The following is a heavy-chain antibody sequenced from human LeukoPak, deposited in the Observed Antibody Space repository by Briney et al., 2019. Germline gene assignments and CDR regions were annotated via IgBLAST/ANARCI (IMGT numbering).Heavy chain of an antibody. CDR2: ISSSSSYI. CDR1: GFTFSSYS. D-gene: IGHD2-15*01. CDR3: ARGYCSGGNCYSTDY. V-gene: IGHV3-21*01. J-gene: IGHJ4*02. Sequence: GGSLRLSCAASGFTFSSYSMNWVRQAPGKGLEWVSSISSSSSYIYYADSVKGRFTISRDNAKNSLYLQMSSLRAEDTAVYYCARGYCSGGNCYSTDYWGQGTLVTVSS.